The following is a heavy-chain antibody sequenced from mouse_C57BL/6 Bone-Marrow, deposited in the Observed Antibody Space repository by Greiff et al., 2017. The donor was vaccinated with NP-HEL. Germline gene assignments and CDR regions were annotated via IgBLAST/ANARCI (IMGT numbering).Heavy chain of an antibody. Sequence: DVMLVESGGGLVQPGGSMKLSCVASGFTFSNYWMNWVRQSPEKGLEWVAQIRLKSDNYATHYAESVKGRFTISRDDSKSSVYLQMNNLRAEDTGMYYCTRVGYWGQGTLVTVSA. CDR2: IRLKSDNYAT. J-gene: IGHJ3*01. CDR3: TRVGY. CDR1: GFTFSNYW. V-gene: IGHV6-3*01.